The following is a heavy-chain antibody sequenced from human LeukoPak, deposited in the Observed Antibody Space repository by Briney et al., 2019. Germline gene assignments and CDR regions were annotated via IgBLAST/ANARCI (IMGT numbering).Heavy chain of an antibody. CDR3: ARDRGSNNYYDYMDV. CDR2: IKQDGSEK. J-gene: IGHJ6*03. Sequence: GGSLRLSCAASGFTFSSYWMSWVRQAPGKGLEWVANIKQDGSEKYYVDSVEGRFTISRDNAKNSLYLQMNSLRAEDTAVYYCARDRGSNNYYDYMDVWGKGTTVTVSS. V-gene: IGHV3-7*01. CDR1: GFTFSSYW. D-gene: IGHD4-11*01.